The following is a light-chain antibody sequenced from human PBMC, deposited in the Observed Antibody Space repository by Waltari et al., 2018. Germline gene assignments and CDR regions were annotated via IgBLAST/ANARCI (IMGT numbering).Light chain of an antibody. CDR2: DAS. J-gene: IGKJ5*01. Sequence: EIVLTQSPGTLSLSPGERVTLSCRASQNVSRYLVWYQQKPGQAPRLLINDASNRATGIPARFSGSGSVTDFTLTISSLEPEDFAVYYCQQRSKWPTFGQGTRLEIK. CDR1: QNVSRY. V-gene: IGKV3-11*01. CDR3: QQRSKWPT.